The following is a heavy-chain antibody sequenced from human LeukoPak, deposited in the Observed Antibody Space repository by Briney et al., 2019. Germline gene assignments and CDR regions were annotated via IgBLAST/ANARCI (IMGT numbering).Heavy chain of an antibody. CDR3: AKSGMATDAFDI. V-gene: IGHV3-9*01. D-gene: IGHD5-12*01. J-gene: IGHJ3*02. CDR1: GFTFDDYA. Sequence: GRSLRLSCAASGFTFDDYAMHWVRQAPGKGLEWVSGISWNSGSIGYADSVKGRFTISRDNAKNSLYLQMNSLRAEDTALYYCAKSGMATDAFDIWGQGTMVTVSS. CDR2: ISWNSGSI.